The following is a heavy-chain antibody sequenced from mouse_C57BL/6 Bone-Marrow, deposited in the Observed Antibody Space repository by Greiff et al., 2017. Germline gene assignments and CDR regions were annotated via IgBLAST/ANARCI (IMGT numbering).Heavy chain of an antibody. Sequence: EVKLMESGGGLVQPGGSLSLSCAASGFTFTDYYMSWVRQPPGKALEWMGFIRNTANGYTTEYSASVKGRFTISRDNSQSILYLQMNALRAEDSATYYCARYIRGEYGISYDLYVDGWGTGTTVTVSS. V-gene: IGHV7-3*01. D-gene: IGHD1-1*01. J-gene: IGHJ1*03. CDR2: IRNTANGYTT. CDR1: GFTFTDYY. CDR3: ARYIRGEYGISYDLYVDG.